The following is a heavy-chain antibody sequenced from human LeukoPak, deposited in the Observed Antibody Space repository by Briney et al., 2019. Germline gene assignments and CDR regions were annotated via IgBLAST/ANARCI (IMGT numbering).Heavy chain of an antibody. CDR1: GGSFSGYY. CDR2: INHSGST. V-gene: IGHV4-34*01. J-gene: IGHJ6*03. CDR3: GRLQQLVRYYYYYMDV. Sequence: PSETLSLTCAVYGGSFSGYYWSWIRQPPGKGLEWIGEINHSGSTNYNPSLKSRVTISVDTSKNQFSLKLSSVTAADTAVYYCGRLQQLVRYYYYYMDVWGKGTTVTISS. D-gene: IGHD6-13*01.